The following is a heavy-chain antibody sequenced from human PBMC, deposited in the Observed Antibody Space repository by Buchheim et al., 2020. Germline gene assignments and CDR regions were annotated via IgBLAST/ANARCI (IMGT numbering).Heavy chain of an antibody. J-gene: IGHJ4*02. CDR1: GFTFSSYA. CDR3: AGEGGNYYDSSGSNPHY. CDR2: ISYDGSNK. Sequence: QVQLVESGGGVVQPGRSLRLSCAASGFTFSSYAMHWVRQAPGKGLEWVAVISYDGSNKYYADSVKGRFTISRDNSKNTLYLQMNSLRAEDTAVYYCAGEGGNYYDSSGSNPHYWGQGTL. D-gene: IGHD3-22*01. V-gene: IGHV3-30*04.